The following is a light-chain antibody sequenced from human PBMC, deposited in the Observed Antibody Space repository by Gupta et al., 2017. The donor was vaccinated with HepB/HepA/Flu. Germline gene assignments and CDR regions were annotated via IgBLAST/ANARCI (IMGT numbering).Light chain of an antibody. Sequence: QSAVTPPRPVSGSPGLSVTFSCTGSRSDVGGYNYVSWYQQHPGKAPKLMIYDVSKRPSGVPDRFSGSKSGNTASLTISGLQAEDEADYYCCSYAGSYTFDVVFGGGTKLTVL. CDR2: DVS. V-gene: IGLV2-11*01. CDR3: CSYAGSYTFDVV. CDR1: RSDVGGYNY. J-gene: IGLJ2*01.